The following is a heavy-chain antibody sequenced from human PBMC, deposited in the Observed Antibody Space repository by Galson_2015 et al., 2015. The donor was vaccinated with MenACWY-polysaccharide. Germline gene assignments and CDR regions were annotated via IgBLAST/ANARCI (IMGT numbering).Heavy chain of an antibody. D-gene: IGHD2/OR15-2a*01. CDR1: GITFTGYF. J-gene: IGHJ4*02. Sequence: SLKVSCKASGITFTGYFMHWVRQAPGQGLEWLAWISPNSGGTSYAHSFQGRVTMSRDTSNSTAYMEMNSLRSEDTAVYYCASEFLRGHDYWGQGTLVTVSS. CDR2: ISPNSGGT. CDR3: ASEFLRGHDY. V-gene: IGHV1-2*02.